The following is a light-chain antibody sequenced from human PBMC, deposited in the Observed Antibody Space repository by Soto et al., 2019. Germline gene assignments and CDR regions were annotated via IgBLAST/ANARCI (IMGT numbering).Light chain of an antibody. CDR1: SSDVGSYNL. J-gene: IGLJ2*01. CDR2: EVS. CDR3: CSYAASAV. V-gene: IGLV2-23*02. Sequence: QSVLTQPASVSGSPGQSITISCTGTSSDVGSYNLVSWYQQHPGKAPKLMIYEVSKRPSGVSNRFSGSKSGNTASLTISGLQAEDEADYYCCSYAASAVFGGGTKLTVL.